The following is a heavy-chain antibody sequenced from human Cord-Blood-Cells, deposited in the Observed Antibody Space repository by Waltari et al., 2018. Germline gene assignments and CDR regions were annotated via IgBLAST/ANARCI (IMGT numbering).Heavy chain of an antibody. Sequence: EVQLVESGGGLVKPGGSLRLSCAASGFTFSSYSMNWVRQAPGKGLGWVSSISSSVSYIYYADSVKGRFTISRDNAKNSLYLQMNSLRAEDTAVYYCARGGGSGYYFDYWGQGTLVTVSS. CDR3: ARGGGSGYYFDY. D-gene: IGHD3-22*01. CDR2: ISSSVSYI. J-gene: IGHJ4*02. V-gene: IGHV3-21*01. CDR1: GFTFSSYS.